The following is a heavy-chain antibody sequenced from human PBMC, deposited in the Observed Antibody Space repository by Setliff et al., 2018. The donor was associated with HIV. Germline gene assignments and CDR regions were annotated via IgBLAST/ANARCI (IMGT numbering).Heavy chain of an antibody. Sequence: ASETLSLTCAFYGGSLNGFYWGWIRQSPGKGLEWIGEINHRGSTKYNPSLKSRVTIRVDMSKNQFSLEVTAVTAADTAVYYCVRGWDDKVSTISAPYYYYMDVWGKGTTVTVSS. CDR2: INHRGST. CDR1: GGSLNGFY. D-gene: IGHD5-12*01. V-gene: IGHV4-34*01. CDR3: VRGWDDKVSTISAPYYYYMDV. J-gene: IGHJ6*03.